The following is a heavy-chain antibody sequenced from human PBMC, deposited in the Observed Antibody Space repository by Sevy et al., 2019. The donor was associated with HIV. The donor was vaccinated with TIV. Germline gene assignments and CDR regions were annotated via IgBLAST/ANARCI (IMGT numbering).Heavy chain of an antibody. CDR3: ARAHIMCGACSCSPGWFDP. V-gene: IGHV3-7*01. J-gene: IGHJ5*02. CDR2: INEDGSEK. Sequence: GGYLRLSCAASGFTFSNYWMTWVRQAPGKGLEWVANINEDGSEKNYVDSVKGRFTISRDNAKNTLYLQMNSLRAEDTAVYHCARAHIMCGACSCSPGWFDPWGQGTMVTVSS. D-gene: IGHD2-15*01. CDR1: GFTFSNYW.